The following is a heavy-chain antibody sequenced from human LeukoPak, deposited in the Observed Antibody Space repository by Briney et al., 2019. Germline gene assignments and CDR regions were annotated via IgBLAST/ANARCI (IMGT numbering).Heavy chain of an antibody. V-gene: IGHV3-23*01. CDR1: GFTFSSSA. J-gene: IGHJ4*02. CDR3: ALSLGRVATMTYLDY. D-gene: IGHD5-12*01. CDR2: ISASAGST. Sequence: PGGSLRLSCAASGFTFSSSAMSWVRQAPRQGLEWVSTISASAGSTFFADSVKGRFTISRDNSKNTLYLQMSSLRAEDTAIYYCALSLGRVATMTYLDYWGQGTLVTVSS.